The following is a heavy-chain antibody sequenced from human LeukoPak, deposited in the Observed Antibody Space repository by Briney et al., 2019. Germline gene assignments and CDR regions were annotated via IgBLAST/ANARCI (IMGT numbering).Heavy chain of an antibody. J-gene: IGHJ2*01. CDR2: IYHSGST. V-gene: IGHV4-38-2*02. CDR1: GYSISSGYY. D-gene: IGHD3-10*01. Sequence: TASETLSLTCAVSGYSISSGYYWGWIRQPPGKGPEWIGSIYHSGSTYYNPSLKSRVTISVDTSKNQFSLKLSSVTAADTAVYYCARDRGVWYFDLWGRGTLVIVSS. CDR3: ARDRGVWYFDL.